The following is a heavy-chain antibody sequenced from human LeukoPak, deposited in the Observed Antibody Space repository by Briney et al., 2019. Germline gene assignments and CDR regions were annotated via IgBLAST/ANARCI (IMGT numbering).Heavy chain of an antibody. CDR3: ARGRNYDILTGYYAGEDFDY. D-gene: IGHD3-9*01. Sequence: SETLSLTCAVYGGSFSGYYWSWIRQPPGKGLEWIGEINHSGSTNYDPSLKSRVTISVDTSKNQFSLKLSSVTAADTAVYYCARGRNYDILTGYYAGEDFDYWGQGTLVTVSS. V-gene: IGHV4-34*01. J-gene: IGHJ4*02. CDR2: INHSGST. CDR1: GGSFSGYY.